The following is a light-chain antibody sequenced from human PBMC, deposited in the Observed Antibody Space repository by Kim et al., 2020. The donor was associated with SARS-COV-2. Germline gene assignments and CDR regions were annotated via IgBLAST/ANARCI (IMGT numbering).Light chain of an antibody. V-gene: IGKV3-20*01. CDR3: QQYGSSPMYT. CDR2: GAS. J-gene: IGKJ2*01. CDR1: QSFSRTY. Sequence: SPGETAPRSCRASQSFSRTYLVWYQQKPGPAPRLLIYGASSRATGIPDRFSGSGSGTDFTLTISRLEPEDFAVYYCQQYGSSPMYTFGQGTKLEI.